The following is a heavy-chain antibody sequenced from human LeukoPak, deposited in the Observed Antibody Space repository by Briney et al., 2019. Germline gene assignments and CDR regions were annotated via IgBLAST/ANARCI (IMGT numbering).Heavy chain of an antibody. Sequence: GGSLRLSCAASGFTFSSYAMSWVRQAPGKGLEWVSAISGSGGSTYYADSVKGRFTISRDNSKNTLYLQMNSLRAEDTAVYYCAKAYGYSSSWPDAFDIWGQGTMVTVSS. D-gene: IGHD6-13*01. V-gene: IGHV3-23*01. CDR1: GFTFSSYA. J-gene: IGHJ3*02. CDR3: AKAYGYSSSWPDAFDI. CDR2: ISGSGGST.